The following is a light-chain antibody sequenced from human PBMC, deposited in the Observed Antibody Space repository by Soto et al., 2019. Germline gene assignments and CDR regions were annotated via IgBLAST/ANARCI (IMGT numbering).Light chain of an antibody. CDR2: LSF. J-gene: IGKJ1*01. CDR3: MQGLHGPWT. V-gene: IGKV2-28*01. Sequence: DVLMTQSPLSLPVTPGEPASISCRSSQSLLHSNGNTYLDWYLQKPGQSPQLLIYLSFNRASGVPDRFGGSGRGTDFTLKISRVEAEDVGVYYCMQGLHGPWTFGQGTKVEIK. CDR1: QSLLHSNGNTY.